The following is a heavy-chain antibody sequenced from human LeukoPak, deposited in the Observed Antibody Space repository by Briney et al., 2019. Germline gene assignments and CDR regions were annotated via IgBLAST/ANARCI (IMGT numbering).Heavy chain of an antibody. CDR3: AREQRAESDTLLIFVDR. CDR2: ISGEDT. J-gene: IGHJ4*02. D-gene: IGHD2-21*01. Sequence: GGSLRLSCVASGFSLSISSMAWVRQAPGKGLEWISAISGEDTFYANSVEGRFTISRDNSQNTLSLQMDSLRPDDTGIYYCAREQRAESDTLLIFVDRWGQGTLVTIPS. V-gene: IGHV3-23*01. CDR1: GFSLSISS.